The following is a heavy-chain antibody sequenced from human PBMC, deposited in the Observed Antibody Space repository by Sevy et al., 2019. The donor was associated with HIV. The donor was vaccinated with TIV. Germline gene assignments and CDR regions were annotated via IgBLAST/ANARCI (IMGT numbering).Heavy chain of an antibody. D-gene: IGHD1-26*01. CDR3: AGRTEPLLTHLLHHRKEG. V-gene: IGHV1-2*02. Sequence: ASVKVSCKASGYTFTGYYMHWVRQAPGQGLEWMGWINPNSGGTNYAQKFQGRVTMTRDTSISTAYMELSRLRSDDTARDYWAGRTEPLLTHLLHHRKEGWGPGANVTRSS. CDR2: INPNSGGT. J-gene: IGHJ6*02. CDR1: GYTFTGYY.